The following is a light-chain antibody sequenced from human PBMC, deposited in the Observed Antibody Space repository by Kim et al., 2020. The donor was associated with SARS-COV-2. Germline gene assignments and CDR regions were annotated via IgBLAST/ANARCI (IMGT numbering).Light chain of an antibody. CDR2: DAS. Sequence: EIVLTQSPATLSLSPGERATLSCRASQSVSIYLAWYQQKPGQAPRLLIYDASNRATGIPARFTGSGSGTDFSLTISSLEPEEFAVYYCQQRNNWPLTFGGGTKVDIK. V-gene: IGKV3-11*01. CDR1: QSVSIY. CDR3: QQRNNWPLT. J-gene: IGKJ4*01.